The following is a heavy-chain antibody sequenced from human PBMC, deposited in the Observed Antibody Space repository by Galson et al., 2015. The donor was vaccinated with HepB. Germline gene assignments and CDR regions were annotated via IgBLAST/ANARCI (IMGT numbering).Heavy chain of an antibody. V-gene: IGHV3-23*01. J-gene: IGHJ2*01. CDR3: AKAYCSSTSCYRVRGRYFDL. CDR2: ISGSGGST. D-gene: IGHD2-2*02. Sequence: SLRLSCAASGFTFSSYAMSWVRQAPGKGLEWVSAISGSGGSTYYADSVKGRFTISRDNSKNTLYLQMNSLRAEDTAVYYCAKAYCSSTSCYRVRGRYFDLWGRGTLVTVSS. CDR1: GFTFSSYA.